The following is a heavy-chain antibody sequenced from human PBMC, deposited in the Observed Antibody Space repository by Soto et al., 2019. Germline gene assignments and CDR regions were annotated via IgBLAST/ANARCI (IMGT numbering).Heavy chain of an antibody. V-gene: IGHV3-30-3*01. CDR2: ISYDGSNK. D-gene: IGHD5-18*01. Sequence: QVQLVESGGGVVQPGRSLRLSCAASGFTFSSYAMHWVRQAPGKGLEWVAVISYDGSNKYYADSVKGRFTISRDNSKTTLYLQMNSLRAEDTAVYYCARDPLWRTAMVLWSFDLWGRGTLFTVSS. CDR1: GFTFSSYA. CDR3: ARDPLWRTAMVLWSFDL. J-gene: IGHJ2*01.